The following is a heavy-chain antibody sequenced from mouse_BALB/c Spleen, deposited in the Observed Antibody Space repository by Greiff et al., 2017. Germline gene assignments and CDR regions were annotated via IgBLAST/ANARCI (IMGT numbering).Heavy chain of an antibody. D-gene: IGHD2-3*01. CDR1: GYTFTSYW. CDR2: IYPGDGDT. CDR3: ASRSIYDGYYGFAH. J-gene: IGHJ3*01. Sequence: QVQLQQSGAELARPGASVKLSCKASGYTFTSYWMQWVKQRPGQGLEWIGAIYPGDGDTRYTQKFKGKATLTADKSSSTAYMQLSSLASEDSAVYYCASRSIYDGYYGFAHWGQGTLVTVSA. V-gene: IGHV1-87*01.